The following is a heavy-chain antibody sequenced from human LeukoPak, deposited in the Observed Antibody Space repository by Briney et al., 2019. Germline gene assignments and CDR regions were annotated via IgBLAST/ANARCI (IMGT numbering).Heavy chain of an antibody. CDR3: AGDSVDTAMPPGY. CDR2: IIPIFGTA. CDR1: GGTFSSYA. V-gene: IGHV1-69*13. D-gene: IGHD5-18*01. J-gene: IGHJ4*02. Sequence: SVKVSCKASGGTFSSYAISWVRQAPGQGLEWMGGIIPIFGTANYAQKFQGRVTITADESTSTAYMELRSLRSDDTAVYYCAGDSVDTAMPPGYWGQGTLVTVSS.